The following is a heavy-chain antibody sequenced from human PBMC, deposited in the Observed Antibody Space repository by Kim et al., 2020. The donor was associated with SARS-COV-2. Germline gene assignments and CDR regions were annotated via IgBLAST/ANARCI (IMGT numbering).Heavy chain of an antibody. CDR3: TRGGYEYFDWLSEKRFDP. J-gene: IGHJ5*02. D-gene: IGHD3-9*01. Sequence: GGSLRLSCTASGFTFGDYAMSWFRQAPGKGLEWVGFIRSKAYGGTTEYAASVKGRFTISRDDSKSIAYLQMNSLKTEDTAVYYCTRGGYEYFDWLSEKRFDPWGQGTLVTVSS. CDR1: GFTFGDYA. V-gene: IGHV3-49*03. CDR2: IRSKAYGGTT.